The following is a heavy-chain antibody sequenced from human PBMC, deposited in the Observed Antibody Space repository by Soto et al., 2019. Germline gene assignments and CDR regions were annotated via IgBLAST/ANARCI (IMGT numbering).Heavy chain of an antibody. J-gene: IGHJ4*02. CDR1: GGSISSYY. CDR3: ARNIGKIDY. D-gene: IGHD3-16*02. CDR2: IYYSGST. Sequence: SETLSPTCTVSGGSISSYYWSWIRHPPGKGLVWIGYIYYSGSTNYNPSLKTRVTISVDTSKNQFSLKLRSVNAADTAVYYCARNIGKIDYWGQGTLVTVSS. V-gene: IGHV4-59*01.